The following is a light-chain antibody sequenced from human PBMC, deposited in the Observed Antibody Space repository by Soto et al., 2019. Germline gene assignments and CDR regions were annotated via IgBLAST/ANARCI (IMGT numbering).Light chain of an antibody. CDR1: SSDVGGYNY. CDR3: SSQAVSSTLV. CDR2: DVS. J-gene: IGLJ2*01. Sequence: QSALTQPAPVSGSPGQSITISCTGTSSDVGGYNYVSWYQQHPGKAPKLMIYDVSNRPSGVSNRFSGSKSGNTASLTISGLQAEDEAHYYCSSQAVSSTLVFGGGTKLTVL. V-gene: IGLV2-14*01.